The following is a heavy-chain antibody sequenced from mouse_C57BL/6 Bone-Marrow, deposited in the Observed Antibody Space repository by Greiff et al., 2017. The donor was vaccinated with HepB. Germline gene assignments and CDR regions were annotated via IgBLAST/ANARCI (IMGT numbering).Heavy chain of an antibody. D-gene: IGHD1-1*02. CDR1: GFTFSSYA. CDR3: ARDMDYYAMDY. Sequence: EVKLVESGGGLVKPGGSLKLSCAASGFTFSSYAMSWVRQTPEKRLEWVATISDGGSYTYYPDNVKGRFTISRDNAKNNLYLQMSHLKSEDTAMYYCARDMDYYAMDYWGQGTSVTVSS. V-gene: IGHV5-4*01. CDR2: ISDGGSYT. J-gene: IGHJ4*01.